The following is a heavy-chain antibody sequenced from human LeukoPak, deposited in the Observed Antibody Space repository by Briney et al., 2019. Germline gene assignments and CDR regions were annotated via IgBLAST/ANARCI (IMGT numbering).Heavy chain of an antibody. CDR1: GFTFSSYA. V-gene: IGHV3-23*01. J-gene: IGHJ3*02. Sequence: GGSLRLSCAASGFTFSSYAMSWVRQAPGKGLEWVSAISGSGDNTSYADSVKGRFTISRDTSKNTLYLQMNSLGAEDTAVYFCAKEVRPRQLVAFDIWGQGAMVTVSS. D-gene: IGHD2-15*01. CDR2: ISGSGDNT. CDR3: AKEVRPRQLVAFDI.